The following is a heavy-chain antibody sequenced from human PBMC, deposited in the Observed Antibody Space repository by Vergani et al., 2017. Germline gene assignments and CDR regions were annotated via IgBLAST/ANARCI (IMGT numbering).Heavy chain of an antibody. V-gene: IGHV4-34*01. Sequence: QVQLQQWGAGLLKPSETLSLTCAVYGGSFSGYYWSWIRQPPGKGLEWIGEINHSGSTNYNPSLKSRVTISVDTSKNQFSLKLNSVTAADTAVYYCAREGLRAYSYGSPGNGKYFYYALDVWGQGTTVTVSS. J-gene: IGHJ6*02. CDR3: AREGLRAYSYGSPGNGKYFYYALDV. CDR2: INHSGST. D-gene: IGHD5-18*01. CDR1: GGSFSGYY.